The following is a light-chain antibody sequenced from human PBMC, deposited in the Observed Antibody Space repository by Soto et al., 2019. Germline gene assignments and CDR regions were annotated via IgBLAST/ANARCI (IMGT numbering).Light chain of an antibody. CDR2: GAS. J-gene: IGKJ1*01. Sequence: SLSTPSLSPHKEATLSFGAPHPIRGHVAWYQQKPGQAPRLLIYGASSRATGIPDRFSGSGSGTHFTLTISRLEPEDFAVYYCQQYGNSRWTFGQGTKVDIK. CDR1: HPIRGH. CDR3: QQYGNSRWT. V-gene: IGKV3-20*01.